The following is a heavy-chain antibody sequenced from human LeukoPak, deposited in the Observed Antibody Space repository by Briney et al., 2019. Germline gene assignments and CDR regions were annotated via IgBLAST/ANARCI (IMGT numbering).Heavy chain of an antibody. CDR2: IYYSGST. J-gene: IGHJ4*02. D-gene: IGHD6-13*01. V-gene: IGHV4-59*08. Sequence: SETLSLTCTVSGGSISSHYWSWIRQPPGKGLEWIGYIYYSGSTKYNPSLRSRVTISADTSKNQFSLKLSSVTAADTAVYYCARHLRGEQQLSGFDYWGQGTPVTVSS. CDR1: GGSISSHY. CDR3: ARHLRGEQQLSGFDY.